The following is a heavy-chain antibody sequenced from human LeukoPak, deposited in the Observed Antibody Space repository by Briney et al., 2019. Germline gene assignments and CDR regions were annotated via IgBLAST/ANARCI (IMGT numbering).Heavy chain of an antibody. J-gene: IGHJ4*02. D-gene: IGHD2-2*01. CDR1: GGSISSSSYY. V-gene: IGHV4-39*07. CDR3: AREEIVVVPAAGFSFDY. CDR2: IYYSGST. Sequence: SETLSLTCTVSGGSISSSSYYWGWIRQPPGKGLEWIGSIYYSGSTYYNPSLKSRVTISVDTSKNQFSLKLSSVTAADTAVYYCAREEIVVVPAAGFSFDYWGQGTLVTVSS.